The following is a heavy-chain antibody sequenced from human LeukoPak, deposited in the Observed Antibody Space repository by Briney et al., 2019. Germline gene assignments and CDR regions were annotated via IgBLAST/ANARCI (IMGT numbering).Heavy chain of an antibody. Sequence: SETLSLTCSVSGGSISTYYWSWIRQPPGKGLEWIGRISYSGSTNYNPSLKSRVTISVDTSKNQFSLRLSSVTAADTAEYYCARRGVEMLSVRPDNWFDTWGQGTLVTVSS. J-gene: IGHJ5*02. D-gene: IGHD3-16*01. CDR3: ARRGVEMLSVRPDNWFDT. V-gene: IGHV4-59*08. CDR2: ISYSGST. CDR1: GGSISTYY.